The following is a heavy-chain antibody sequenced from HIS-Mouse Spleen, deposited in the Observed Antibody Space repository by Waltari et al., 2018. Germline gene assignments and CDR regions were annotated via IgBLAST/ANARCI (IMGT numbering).Heavy chain of an antibody. D-gene: IGHD2-15*01. CDR2: ISHRGST. Sequence: QVQLQQWGAGLLKPSETLSLTCAVYGGSFSGYYWSWIRQPPGKGLEWLGEISHRGSTNSTPSLSSRVTISLDTSKNQCSLKLSSVTAADTAVYYCASVAPPQRLAQDYWGQGTLVTVSS. CDR1: GGSFSGYY. J-gene: IGHJ4*02. V-gene: IGHV4-34*01. CDR3: ASVAPPQRLAQDY.